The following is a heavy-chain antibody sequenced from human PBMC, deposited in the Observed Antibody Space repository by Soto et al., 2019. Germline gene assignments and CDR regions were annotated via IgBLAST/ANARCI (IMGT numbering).Heavy chain of an antibody. CDR3: ARDPYGDYYFDY. D-gene: IGHD4-17*01. Sequence: ASVNVSCKASGYTSTSYGISWARQAPGQGLEWMGWISAYNGNTNYAQKLQGRVTMTTDTSTSTAYMELRSLRYDDTAVYYCARDPYGDYYFDYWGEGTLVTGSS. CDR1: GYTSTSYG. J-gene: IGHJ4*02. V-gene: IGHV1-18*01. CDR2: ISAYNGNT.